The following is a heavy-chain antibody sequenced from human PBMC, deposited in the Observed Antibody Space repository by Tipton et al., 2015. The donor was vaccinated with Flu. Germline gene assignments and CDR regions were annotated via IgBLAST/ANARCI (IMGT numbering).Heavy chain of an antibody. CDR2: IRYDGSNK. V-gene: IGHV3-30*02. CDR1: GFTFSSYG. J-gene: IGHJ3*02. D-gene: IGHD3-22*01. CDR3: AKGPIVVVISDNDAFDI. Sequence: SLRLSCAASGFTFSSYGMHWVRQAPGKGLEWVAFIRYDGSNKYYADSVKGRFTISRDNSKNTLYLQMNSLRAEDTAVYYCAKGPIVVVISDNDAFDIWGQVTMVTVSA.